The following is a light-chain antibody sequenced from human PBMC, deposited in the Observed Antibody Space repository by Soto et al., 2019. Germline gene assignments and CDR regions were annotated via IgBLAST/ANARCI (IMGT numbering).Light chain of an antibody. CDR2: EVT. CDR1: ISDVGAYHF. V-gene: IGLV2-14*01. CDR3: SSYTSSNTTYV. Sequence: QSVLTQPASLSGSPGQSITISCTGSISDVGAYHFVSWYQHHPGKAPKLILYEVTARPSGVSSRFSGSKSGNTASLTISGLQADDEANYYCSSYTSSNTTYVFGTGTKVTVL. J-gene: IGLJ1*01.